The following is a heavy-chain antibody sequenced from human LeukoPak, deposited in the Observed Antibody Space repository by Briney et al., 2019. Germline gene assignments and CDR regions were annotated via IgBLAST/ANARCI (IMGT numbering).Heavy chain of an antibody. V-gene: IGHV3-7*03. CDR1: GFTFNDYW. D-gene: IGHD6-19*01. CDR2: IKQDGSEK. CDR3: ARVQRSSGWYGRDYFDY. J-gene: IGHJ4*02. Sequence: TGGSLRLSCAASGFTFNDYWMSWVRQSPEKGLEWVANIKQDGSEKYYVDSVKGRFTISRDNSKNTLYLQMNSLRAEDTAVYYCARVQRSSGWYGRDYFDYWGQGTLVTVSS.